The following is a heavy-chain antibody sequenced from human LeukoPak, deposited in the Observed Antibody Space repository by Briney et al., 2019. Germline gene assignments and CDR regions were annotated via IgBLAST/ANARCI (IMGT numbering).Heavy chain of an antibody. CDR2: IYYSGST. D-gene: IGHD5-18*01. CDR1: GGSISSYY. J-gene: IGHJ6*02. CDR3: ARELWLSGMDV. Sequence: SETLSLTCTGSGGSISSYYWSWIRQPPGKGLEWIGYIYYSGSTNYNPSLKSRVTISVDTSKNQFSLKLSSVTAADTAVYYCARELWLSGMDVWGQGTTVTVSS. V-gene: IGHV4-59*01.